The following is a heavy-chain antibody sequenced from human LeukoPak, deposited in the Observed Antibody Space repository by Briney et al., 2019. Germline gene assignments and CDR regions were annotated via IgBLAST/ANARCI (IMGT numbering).Heavy chain of an antibody. CDR1: GFTFSSYS. Sequence: GGSLRLSCAASGFTFSSYSMNWVRQAPGKGLEWVSYISSSSSTIYYADSVKGRFTISRDNAKNSLYLQMNSLRAEDTAVYYCAGGPYCSGGNCYPNWFDPWGQGTLVTVSS. D-gene: IGHD2-15*01. V-gene: IGHV3-48*01. CDR2: ISSSSSTI. J-gene: IGHJ5*02. CDR3: AGGPYCSGGNCYPNWFDP.